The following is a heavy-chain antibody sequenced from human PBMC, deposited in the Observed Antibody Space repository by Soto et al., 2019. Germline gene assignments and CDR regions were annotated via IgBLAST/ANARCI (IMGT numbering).Heavy chain of an antibody. CDR1: SVSISSNDY. CDR2: IYHSGIT. CDR3: ASFIFGVGIYR. V-gene: IGHV4-4*02. J-gene: IGHJ4*02. Sequence: QVQLQESGPGVVKPWGTLSLTCAVSSVSISSNDYWIWVRQPPGKGLEWIGEIYHSGITNYNPSLQSRVTMSVDKSTNQFSLKLTSVTAADTAVYYGASFIFGVGIYRWGQGTLVTVSS. D-gene: IGHD3-3*01.